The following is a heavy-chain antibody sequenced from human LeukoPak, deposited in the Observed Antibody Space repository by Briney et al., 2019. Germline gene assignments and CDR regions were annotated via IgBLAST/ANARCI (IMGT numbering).Heavy chain of an antibody. Sequence: GESLKISCKGSGYTFTSYWIGWVRQMPGKGLAWMGIIYPGDSDTRYSPSFQGQVSISADKSINTAYLQWSTLKASDTAMYYCARGYYYDSSGYPDYWGQGTQVTVSS. CDR3: ARGYYYDSSGYPDY. V-gene: IGHV5-51*01. J-gene: IGHJ4*02. CDR2: IYPGDSDT. CDR1: GYTFTSYW. D-gene: IGHD3-22*01.